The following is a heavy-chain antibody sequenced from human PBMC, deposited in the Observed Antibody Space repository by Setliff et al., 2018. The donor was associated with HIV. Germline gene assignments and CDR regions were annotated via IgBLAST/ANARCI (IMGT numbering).Heavy chain of an antibody. CDR1: GFSLNTPGLG. Sequence: SGPTLVNPTQTLTLTCTFSGFSLNTPGLGVGWIRQPPGGALEWLALIYWNNDKRYNPSLGSRLSITKDTSKNLVVLVMTNMDAVDTATYYCAHRPLSADDFDYWGQGTQVTVSS. V-gene: IGHV2-5*01. CDR2: IYWNNDK. J-gene: IGHJ4*02. CDR3: AHRPLSADDFDY.